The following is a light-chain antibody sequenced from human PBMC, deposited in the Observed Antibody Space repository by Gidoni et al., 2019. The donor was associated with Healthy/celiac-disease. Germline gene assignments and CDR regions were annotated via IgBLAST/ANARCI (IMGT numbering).Light chain of an antibody. CDR2: GAS. V-gene: IGKV3-20*01. J-gene: IGKJ3*01. Sequence: EIVLMHSPGTRSLSPGDRATPSCRAIQSVSSRYLSWYQLKPGQAPRLLIYGASSRATGIPDRCSGSGSGTDLTLTISRLEPEDCALYYCQQYGSPLITFGPGTKVDIK. CDR3: QQYGSPLIT. CDR1: QSVSSRY.